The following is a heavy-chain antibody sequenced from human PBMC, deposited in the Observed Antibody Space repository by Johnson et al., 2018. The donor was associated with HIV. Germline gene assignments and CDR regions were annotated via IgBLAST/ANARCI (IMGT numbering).Heavy chain of an antibody. Sequence: QVQLVESGGGVVQPGRSLRLSCAASGFTFSSYAMHWVRQAPGKGLEWVAVISYDGSNKYYAASVKGRFTISRDNSKNTLYLQMNSLRAEDTAVYYCARPDIVVVVANAFDIWGQGTMVTVSS. CDR1: GFTFSSYA. J-gene: IGHJ3*02. D-gene: IGHD2-15*01. CDR2: ISYDGSNK. V-gene: IGHV3-30-3*01. CDR3: ARPDIVVVVANAFDI.